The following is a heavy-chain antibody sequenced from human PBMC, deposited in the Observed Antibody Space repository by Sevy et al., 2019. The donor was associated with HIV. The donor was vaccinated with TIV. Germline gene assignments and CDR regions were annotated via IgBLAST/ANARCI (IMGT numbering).Heavy chain of an antibody. V-gene: IGHV3-7*01. CDR2: IKHDGSGQ. Sequence: GGSLRLSCEVFGFNFRNYWMSWVRQAPGKGLEWVANIKHDGSGQYYLDSVKGRFTVSRDNGKKSLYLQMIGLRVDEAALYYCAREREEEDKSGAKFDYWGRGTLVTVSS. CDR1: GFNFRNYW. CDR3: AREREEEDKSGAKFDY. J-gene: IGHJ4*02. D-gene: IGHD3-10*01.